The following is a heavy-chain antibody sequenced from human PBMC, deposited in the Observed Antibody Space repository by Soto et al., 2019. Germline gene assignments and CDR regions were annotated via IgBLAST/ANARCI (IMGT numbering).Heavy chain of an antibody. D-gene: IGHD6-19*01. CDR3: ASGEVHSSGWNFDY. V-gene: IGHV1-46*03. Sequence: QVQLVQSGAEVRKPGASVKVSCEASGYSFTGDHLHWVRQTPGLGLQWMGRINPSSGSTNYAQKFQGRVTMTRDTSTTTAYMELSSLRSDDTAMYYCASGEVHSSGWNFDYWGQGTQVTVSS. CDR1: GYSFTGDH. J-gene: IGHJ4*02. CDR2: INPSSGST.